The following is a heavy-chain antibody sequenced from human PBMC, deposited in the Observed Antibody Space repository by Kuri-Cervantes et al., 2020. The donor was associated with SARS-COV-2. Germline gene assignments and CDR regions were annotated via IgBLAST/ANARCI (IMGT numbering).Heavy chain of an antibody. D-gene: IGHD2-21*02. Sequence: GGSLRLSCAASGFTFSSYDMHWVRQATGKGLEWVSAIGTAGDTYYPGSVKGRFTISRENAKNSLYLQMNRLRPEDTAVYYCAKDLKGYCDRSTCYSLGGPLVFEFWGQGTRVTVSS. J-gene: IGHJ3*01. CDR2: IGTAGDT. CDR1: GFTFSSYD. V-gene: IGHV3-13*01. CDR3: AKDLKGYCDRSTCYSLGGPLVFEF.